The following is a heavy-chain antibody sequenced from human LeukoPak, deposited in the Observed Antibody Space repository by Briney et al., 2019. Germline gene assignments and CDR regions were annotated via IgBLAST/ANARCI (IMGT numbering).Heavy chain of an antibody. CDR3: ARISGGSYSGGFDY. CDR1: GYTFTSYG. J-gene: IGHJ4*02. V-gene: IGHV1-18*01. D-gene: IGHD1-26*01. Sequence: GASVKVSCKASGYTFTSYGISWVRQAPGQGLEWMGWISAYNGNTNYAQKLQGRVTMTTDTSTSTAYMGLRSLRSDDTAVYYCARISGGSYSGGFDYWGQGTLVTVSS. CDR2: ISAYNGNT.